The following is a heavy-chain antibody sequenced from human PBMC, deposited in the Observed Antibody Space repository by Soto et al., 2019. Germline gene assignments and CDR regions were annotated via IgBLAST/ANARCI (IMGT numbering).Heavy chain of an antibody. Sequence: ASVKVSCKASGYTFTSYAKHWVRDAPGQRLEWMGWINAGNGNTKYSQKFRGRVTITRDTSASTAYMELSSLRSEDTAVYYCARDLIGHNGDYDYYYYGMDVWGQGTTVTVSS. J-gene: IGHJ6*02. CDR1: GYTFTSYA. CDR2: INAGNGNT. CDR3: ARDLIGHNGDYDYYYYGMDV. D-gene: IGHD4-17*01. V-gene: IGHV1-3*01.